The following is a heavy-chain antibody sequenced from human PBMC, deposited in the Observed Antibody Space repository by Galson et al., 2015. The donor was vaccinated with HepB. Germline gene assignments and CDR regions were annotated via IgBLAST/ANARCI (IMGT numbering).Heavy chain of an antibody. V-gene: IGHV1-2*06. D-gene: IGHD3-16*01. J-gene: IGHJ4*02. CDR2: INPNSGGT. CDR1: GYTFTGYY. CDR3: ARVRARFSPSTFDY. Sequence: SVKVSCKASGYTFTGYYMHWVRQAPGQGLEWMGRINPNSGGTNYAQKFQGRVTMTRDTSISTAYMELSRLRSDDTAVYYCARVRARFSPSTFDYWGQGTLVTVSS.